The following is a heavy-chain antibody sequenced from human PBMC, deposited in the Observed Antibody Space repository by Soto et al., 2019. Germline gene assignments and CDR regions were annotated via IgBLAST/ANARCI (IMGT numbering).Heavy chain of an antibody. CDR1: GFSFRSDW. CDR2: ISSDASSK. V-gene: IGHV3-74*03. CDR3: ARDYDDYPFAS. J-gene: IGHJ4*02. D-gene: IGHD3-22*01. Sequence: PWGSLRLSCVASGFSFRSDWMHWVRQVPGKGLVWVSRISSDASSKTYADSVRGRFTVFRDNAKNTLYLQMNSLRYEGTAVYYCARDYDDYPFASWGQGTLVNVSS.